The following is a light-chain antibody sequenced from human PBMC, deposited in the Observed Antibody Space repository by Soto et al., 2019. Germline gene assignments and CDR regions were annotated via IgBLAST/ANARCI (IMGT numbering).Light chain of an antibody. CDR3: QQHGISHIT. J-gene: IGKJ5*01. CDR1: QNINNNY. CDR2: DAS. Sequence: EVVLTQSPATLSLSPGGSATLSCRASQNINNNYLAWYQHKPGQAPRILMYDASLRATGVPDRFSGSGSGTDFTLTITRLEPDDSAVYYFQQHGISHITFGQGTRLEV. V-gene: IGKV3-20*01.